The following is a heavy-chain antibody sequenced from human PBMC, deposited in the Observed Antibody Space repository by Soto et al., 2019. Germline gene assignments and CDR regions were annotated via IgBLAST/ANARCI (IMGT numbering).Heavy chain of an antibody. V-gene: IGHV4-30-4*01. J-gene: IGHJ4*02. CDR1: GGSISSSGYF. D-gene: IGHD2-2*01. Sequence: QVQLQESGPGLVKPSQTLSLTCTVSGGSISSSGYFWSWIRQPPGKGLEWIGYFDYSGNTYYNPSLKSRDTISLDTSKNQFPLRLSSVTAADTAVYHCARGDCSSSSCYYFDYWGQGTLVTVSS. CDR2: FDYSGNT. CDR3: ARGDCSSSSCYYFDY.